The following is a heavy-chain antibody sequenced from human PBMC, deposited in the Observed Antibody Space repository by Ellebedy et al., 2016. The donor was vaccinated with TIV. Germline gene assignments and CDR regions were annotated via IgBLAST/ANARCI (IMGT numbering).Heavy chain of an antibody. D-gene: IGHD6-19*01. V-gene: IGHV3-30*02. CDR1: GFSFSSDG. CDR2: IRNDGSKT. CDR3: ARYRSGWPFDH. J-gene: IGHJ4*02. Sequence: GESLKISCAASGFSFSSDGMHWVRQAPGQGLEWVAFIRNDGSKTYYADSVRGRFTISRDNSKSTLNLQMNSLRVEDTGVYFCARYRSGWPFDHWGQGTLVTVSS.